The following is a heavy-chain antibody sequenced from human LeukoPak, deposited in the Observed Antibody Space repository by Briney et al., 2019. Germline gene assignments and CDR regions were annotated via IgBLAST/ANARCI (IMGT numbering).Heavy chain of an antibody. Sequence: GGSLRLSCVASGFTVSSSYMSWVRQAPGRGLDWVSVIYSGGSTHYAGSVKGRFTISRDDSKNTVLLQMNSLRAEDTAMYYCARGYNSGTYSTGYFGPWGQGTQVIVSS. J-gene: IGHJ5*02. CDR2: IYSGGST. V-gene: IGHV3-66*01. CDR3: ARGYNSGTYSTGYFGP. CDR1: GFTVSSSY. D-gene: IGHD3-10*01.